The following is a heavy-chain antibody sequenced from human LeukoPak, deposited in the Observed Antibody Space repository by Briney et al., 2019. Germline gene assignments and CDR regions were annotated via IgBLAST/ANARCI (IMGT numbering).Heavy chain of an antibody. CDR3: AKDSVYCSSTSCYVY. J-gene: IGHJ4*02. Sequence: GGSLRLSCAASGFTFSSYAMSWVRQAPGKGLEWVSAISGSGGSTYYADSVKGRFTISRDKSKNTLYLQMNSLRAEDTAVYYCAKDSVYCSSTSCYVYWGQGTLVTVSS. D-gene: IGHD2-2*01. CDR1: GFTFSSYA. V-gene: IGHV3-23*01. CDR2: ISGSGGST.